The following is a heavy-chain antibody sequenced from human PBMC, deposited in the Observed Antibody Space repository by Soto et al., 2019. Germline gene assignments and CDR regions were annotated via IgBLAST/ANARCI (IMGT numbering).Heavy chain of an antibody. V-gene: IGHV3-30*18. CDR3: AKVVPIGSDY. J-gene: IGHJ4*02. D-gene: IGHD3-10*01. Sequence: PGGSLSLSCAASGFTFSSYAMSWVRQAPGKGLEWVAVISYDGGNKYYSDSVKGRFTISRDNSKNTVYLQMNNLRAEDTAVYYCAKVVPIGSDYWGPGTLVTVSS. CDR1: GFTFSSYA. CDR2: ISYDGGNK.